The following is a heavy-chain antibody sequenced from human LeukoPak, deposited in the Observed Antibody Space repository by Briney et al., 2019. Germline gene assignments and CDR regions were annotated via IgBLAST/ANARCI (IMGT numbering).Heavy chain of an antibody. CDR1: GYTFTGYY. CDR2: ISPNTGAT. D-gene: IGHD6-19*01. V-gene: IGHV1-2*02. Sequence: ASVRVSCKPSGYTFTGYYLHWVRQAPGHALEWMGWISPNTGATIYAQKFQDRVTTSRATSIDTPYLDLRSLRSDDTAVYYCARDRVGSGWPRPYYFEFWGQGTLVTVSS. J-gene: IGHJ4*02. CDR3: ARDRVGSGWPRPYYFEF.